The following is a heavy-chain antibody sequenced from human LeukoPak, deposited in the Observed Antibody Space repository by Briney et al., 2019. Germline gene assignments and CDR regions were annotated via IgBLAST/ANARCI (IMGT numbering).Heavy chain of an antibody. Sequence: PETLSLTCTVSGGSISSSSHFWSWLRQPPGKGLEWISSINYGGSTYYNPSLKSRVTISVDTSKNQFSLKLSSVTAADTAVFYCVRYVVSGSGIFYFDYWGQGTLVTVPS. CDR1: GGSISSSSHF. V-gene: IGHV4-39*01. CDR2: INYGGST. D-gene: IGHD3-10*01. CDR3: VRYVVSGSGIFYFDY. J-gene: IGHJ4*02.